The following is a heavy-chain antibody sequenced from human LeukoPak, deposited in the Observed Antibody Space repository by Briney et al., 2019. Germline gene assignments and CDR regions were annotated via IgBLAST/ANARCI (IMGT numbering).Heavy chain of an antibody. CDR1: GFTFSSYS. V-gene: IGHV3-48*01. CDR3: ARDLLFGYSYGYPIDY. J-gene: IGHJ4*02. Sequence: GGSLRLSCAASGFTFSSYSMNWVRQAPGKGLEWVSYISSSSSTIYYADSVKGRFTISRDNAKNSLYPQMNSLRAEDTAVYYCARDLLFGYSYGYPIDYWGQGTLVTVSS. D-gene: IGHD5-18*01. CDR2: ISSSSSTI.